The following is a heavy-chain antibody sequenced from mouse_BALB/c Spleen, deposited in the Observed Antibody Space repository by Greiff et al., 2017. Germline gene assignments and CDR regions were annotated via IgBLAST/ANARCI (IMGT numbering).Heavy chain of an antibody. Sequence: EVQGVESGGGLVQPGGSRKLSCAASGFTFSSFGMHWVRQAPEKGLEWVAYISSGSSTIYYADTVKGRFTISRDNPKNTLFLQMTSLRSEDTAMYYCARRPYDGYSTWFAYWGQGTLVTVSA. CDR1: GFTFSSFG. CDR2: ISSGSSTI. D-gene: IGHD2-3*01. CDR3: ARRPYDGYSTWFAY. V-gene: IGHV5-17*02. J-gene: IGHJ3*01.